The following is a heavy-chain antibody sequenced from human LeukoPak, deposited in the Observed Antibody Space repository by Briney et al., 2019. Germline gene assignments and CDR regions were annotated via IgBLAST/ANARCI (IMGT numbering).Heavy chain of an antibody. CDR1: GFTFSSYA. CDR2: ISGSGGST. CDR3: AKRTAAAAYYFDY. D-gene: IGHD6-13*01. V-gene: IGHV3-23*01. J-gene: IGHJ4*02. Sequence: PGGSLRLSCAASGFTFSSYAMSWVRQAPGKGLEWVSAISGSGGSTYCADSVKGRSTISRDNSKNTLSLQMNSLRVEDTAVYYCAKRTAAAAYYFDYWGQGTLVTVSS.